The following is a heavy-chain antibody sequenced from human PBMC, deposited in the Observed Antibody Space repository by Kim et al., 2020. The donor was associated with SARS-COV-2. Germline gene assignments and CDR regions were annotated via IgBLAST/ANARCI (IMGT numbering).Heavy chain of an antibody. CDR2: IYYSGST. V-gene: IGHV4-39*01. CDR3: ASEGAPGSSSWYPSLQISAFDI. Sequence: SETLSLTCTVSGGSISSSSYYWGWIRQPPGKGLEWIGSIYYSGSTYYNPSLKSRVTISVDTSKNQFSLKLSSVTAADTAVYYCASEGAPGSSSWYPSLQISAFDIWGQGTMVTVSS. J-gene: IGHJ3*02. D-gene: IGHD6-13*01. CDR1: GGSISSSSYY.